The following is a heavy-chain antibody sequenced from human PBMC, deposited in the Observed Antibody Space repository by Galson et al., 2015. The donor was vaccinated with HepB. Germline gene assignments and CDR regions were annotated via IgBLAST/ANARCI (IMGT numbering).Heavy chain of an antibody. Sequence: SLRLSCAASGFTFSSYALHWVRQAPGKGLEWVAVISYDGSNKNYADSVKGRFTISRDVSRNTLHLQMNSLRAEVTAIYYCARDKGPIRSWVDGSIYYGLAAWGQGTTVTVSS. CDR2: ISYDGSNK. CDR1: GFTFSSYA. D-gene: IGHD6-13*01. J-gene: IGHJ6*02. CDR3: ARDKGPIRSWVDGSIYYGLAA. V-gene: IGHV3-30*04.